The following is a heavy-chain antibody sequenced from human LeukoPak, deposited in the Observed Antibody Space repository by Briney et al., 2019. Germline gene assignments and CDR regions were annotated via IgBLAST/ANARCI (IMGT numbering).Heavy chain of an antibody. CDR1: GFTFSSYG. Sequence: GGSLRLSCAASGFTFSSYGMHWVRQAPGKGLERVAVIWYDGSNKYYADSVKGRFTISRDNSKNTLYLQMNSLRAEDTAVYYCARGNYYDSSGYFDYWGQGTLVTVSS. D-gene: IGHD3-22*01. CDR2: IWYDGSNK. J-gene: IGHJ4*02. CDR3: ARGNYYDSSGYFDY. V-gene: IGHV3-33*01.